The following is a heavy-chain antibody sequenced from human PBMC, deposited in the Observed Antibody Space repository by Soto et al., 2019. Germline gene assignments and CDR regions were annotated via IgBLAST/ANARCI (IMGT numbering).Heavy chain of an antibody. CDR3: AKIFHSSGYYYGVDY. CDR2: IYSDGTT. CDR1: GFTVSSNY. V-gene: IGHV3-53*01. Sequence: PGGSLRLSCAASGFTVSSNYMSWVCQAPGKGLEWVSVIYSDGTTYYADSVKGRFTISRDNSKNTLYLQMNSLRAEDTAVYYCAKIFHSSGYYYGVDYWGQGTLVTVSS. J-gene: IGHJ4*02. D-gene: IGHD3-22*01.